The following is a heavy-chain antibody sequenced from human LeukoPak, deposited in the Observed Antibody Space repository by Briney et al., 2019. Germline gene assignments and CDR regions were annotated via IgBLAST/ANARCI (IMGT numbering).Heavy chain of an antibody. V-gene: IGHV1-18*01. CDR3: ARALLWFGASFDY. CDR1: GYTFTSYG. Sequence: GASVKVSCKASGYTFTSYGISWVRQAPGQGLEWMGWISAYNGNTNYAQKFQGRVTMTRDTSISTAYMELSRLRSDDTAVYYCARALLWFGASFDYWGQGTLVTVSS. J-gene: IGHJ4*02. D-gene: IGHD3-10*01. CDR2: ISAYNGNT.